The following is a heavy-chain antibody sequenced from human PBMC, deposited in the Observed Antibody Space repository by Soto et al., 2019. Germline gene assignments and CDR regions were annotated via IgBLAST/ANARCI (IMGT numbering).Heavy chain of an antibody. D-gene: IGHD2-15*01. CDR2: IYHSGST. J-gene: IGHJ3*02. CDR1: SGSISSSNW. CDR3: ASPGGYCSGGSCPDDAFDI. V-gene: IGHV4-4*02. Sequence: QVQLQESGPGLVKPSGTLSLTCAVSSGSISSSNWWSWVRQPPGKGLEWIGEIYHSGSTNYNPSLKSRVTISVDKSKNQFSLKLSSVTAADTAVYYCASPGGYCSGGSCPDDAFDIWGQGTMVTVSS.